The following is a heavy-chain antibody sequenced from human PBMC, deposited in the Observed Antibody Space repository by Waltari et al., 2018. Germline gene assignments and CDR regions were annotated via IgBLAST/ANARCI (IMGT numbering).Heavy chain of an antibody. D-gene: IGHD4-17*01. Sequence: EVQLVESGGGLVQPGGSLRLSCAASGFTFSSYSMNWVRQAPGKGLEWVSYISSSSSTIYYADSVKGRFTISRDNAKNSLYLQMNSLRAEDTAVYYCAREGTGDYGDYGAPYYFDYWGQGTLVTVSS. J-gene: IGHJ4*02. CDR2: ISSSSSTI. V-gene: IGHV3-48*04. CDR1: GFTFSSYS. CDR3: AREGTGDYGDYGAPYYFDY.